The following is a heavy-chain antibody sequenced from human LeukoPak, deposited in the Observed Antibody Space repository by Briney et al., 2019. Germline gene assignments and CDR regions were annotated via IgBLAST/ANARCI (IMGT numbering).Heavy chain of an antibody. CDR2: IYYSGIA. J-gene: IGHJ4*02. D-gene: IGHD1-26*01. Sequence: SETLSLTCTVSGGSFSSYYWSWIRQPPGKGLEWIGYIYYSGIANYSPSLKSRVTISVDTSKNQFSLKLRSVTAADTAVYYCASGSPTGEVDYWGQGTLVTVSS. CDR1: GGSFSSYY. CDR3: ASGSPTGEVDY. V-gene: IGHV4-59*01.